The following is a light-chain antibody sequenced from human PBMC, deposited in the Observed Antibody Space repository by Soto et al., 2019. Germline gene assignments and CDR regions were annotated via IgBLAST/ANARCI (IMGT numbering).Light chain of an antibody. CDR3: QQYNNWPPIT. CDR1: QSVSSTY. Sequence: VLTQSPATLSLSNGERATLSCRASQSVSSTYLAWYQQQPGQAPRLLMSGTSNRATGTPDRFSGSGSGTEFTLTISSLQSEDFAVYYCQQYNNWPPITFGQGTRLEIK. J-gene: IGKJ5*01. CDR2: GTS. V-gene: IGKV3D-15*01.